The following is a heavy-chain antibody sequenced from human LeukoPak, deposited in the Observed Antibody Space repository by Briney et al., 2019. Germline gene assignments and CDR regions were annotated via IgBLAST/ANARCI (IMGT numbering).Heavy chain of an antibody. D-gene: IGHD1-26*01. CDR3: ARHSRTYYDFDY. V-gene: IGHV4-59*08. J-gene: IGHJ4*02. CDR2: VHYSGST. Sequence: SETLSLTCTVSGSSISSFYWSWIRQPPGKGLEWIGYVHYSGSTNYNPSLKSRLSVSVDTSMNQFSLQLSSVTAADTAVYYCARHSRTYYDFDYWGQGTLVTVSS. CDR1: GSSISSFY.